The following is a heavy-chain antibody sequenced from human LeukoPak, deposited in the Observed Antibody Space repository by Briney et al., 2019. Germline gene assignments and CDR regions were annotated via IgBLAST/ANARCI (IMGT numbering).Heavy chain of an antibody. D-gene: IGHD2-2*02. CDR2: INHSGST. CDR1: GGSFSGYY. V-gene: IGHV4-34*01. Sequence: PSETLSLTCAVYGGSFSGYYWSWIRQPPGKGLEWIGEINHSGSTNYNPSLKSRVTISVDTSKNQFSLKLSSVTAADTAVYYCARGVGYCSSTSCYRTRLDYWGQGTLVTVSS. CDR3: ARGVGYCSSTSCYRTRLDY. J-gene: IGHJ4*02.